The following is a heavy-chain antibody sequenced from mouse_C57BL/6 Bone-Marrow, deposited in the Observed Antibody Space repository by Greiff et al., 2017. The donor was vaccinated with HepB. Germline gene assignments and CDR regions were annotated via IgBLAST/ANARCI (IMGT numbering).Heavy chain of an antibody. Sequence: EVQLVESGGGLVQPGGSMILSCVASGFTFSNYWMNWVRQSPEKGLEWVAQIRLKSDNYATLYAESVKGRFTIARADYTTSVYLQMDNLRAEDTGIYYCAGGGSSYPSYWYFDVWGTGTTVTVSS. J-gene: IGHJ1*03. CDR1: GFTFSNYW. CDR2: IRLKSDNYAT. D-gene: IGHD1-1*01. CDR3: AGGGSSYPSYWYFDV. V-gene: IGHV6-3*01.